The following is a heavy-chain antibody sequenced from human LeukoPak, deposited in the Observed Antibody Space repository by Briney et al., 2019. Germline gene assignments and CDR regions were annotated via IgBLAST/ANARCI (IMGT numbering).Heavy chain of an antibody. J-gene: IGHJ4*02. CDR1: GGSISSSNW. V-gene: IGHV4-4*02. CDR2: IYHSGST. CDR3: ASTVLDY. Sequence: SGTLSLTCAVSGGSISSSNWWSWVRQPPGKGLEWIGSIYHSGSTYYNPSLKSRVTISVDTSKNQFSLKLSSVTAADTAVYYCASTVLDYWGQGTLVTVSS.